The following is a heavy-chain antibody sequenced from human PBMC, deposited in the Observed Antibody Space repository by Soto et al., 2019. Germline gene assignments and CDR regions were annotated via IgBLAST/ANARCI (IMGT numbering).Heavy chain of an antibody. CDR2: IKSIPDGGTT. V-gene: IGHV3-15*01. CDR1: RFIFSNAW. D-gene: IGHD3-3*01. CDR3: TTDPSGYYDFWSGSYSGGSFDP. J-gene: IGHJ5*02. Sequence: GGSLRLSCAASRFIFSNAWMSWVRQAPGMGLEWVGRIKSIPDGGTTVYAASVKGRFTISRDDPKNMLYLQMNRLKIDDTAVYYCTTDPSGYYDFWSGSYSGGSFDPLGQGTLVTVSS.